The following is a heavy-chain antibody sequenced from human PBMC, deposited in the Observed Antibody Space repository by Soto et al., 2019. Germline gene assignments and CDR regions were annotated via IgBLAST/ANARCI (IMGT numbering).Heavy chain of an antibody. V-gene: IGHV3-73*01. CDR1: GFTFSGSA. D-gene: IGHD2-2*01. J-gene: IGHJ6*02. Sequence: LRLSCAASGFTFSGSAMHWVRQASGKGLEWVGRIRSKANSYATAYAASVKGRFTISRDDSKNTAYLQMNSLKTEDTAVYYCTRDNIVVVPAATTYYYYGMDVWRQRTTVTVPS. CDR3: TRDNIVVVPAATTYYYYGMDV. CDR2: IRSKANSYAT.